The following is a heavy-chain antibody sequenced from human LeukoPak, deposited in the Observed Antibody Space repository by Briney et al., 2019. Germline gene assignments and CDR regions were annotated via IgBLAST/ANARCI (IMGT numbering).Heavy chain of an antibody. CDR1: GFTFSSYW. J-gene: IGHJ4*02. CDR2: IKQDGSEK. V-gene: IGHV3-7*01. D-gene: IGHD5-24*01. Sequence: GGSLRLSCAASGFTFSSYWMSWVRQAPGKGLEWVANIKQDGSEKYYVDSVKGRFTISRDNAKNSLYLQMNSLRAEDTAVYYCARHRRDGYNPGDYWGQGTLVTVSS. CDR3: ARHRRDGYNPGDY.